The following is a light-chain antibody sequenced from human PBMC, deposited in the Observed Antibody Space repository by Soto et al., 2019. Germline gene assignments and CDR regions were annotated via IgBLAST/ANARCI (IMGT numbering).Light chain of an antibody. CDR2: GAS. CDR1: QSVSSSY. J-gene: IGKJ1*01. Sequence: EIVLTQSPGTLSLSPGERANLSCRASQSVSSSYLAWYQQKPGQAPRLLIYGASSRATGIPDRFSGSGSGTDFTLTISRLEPEDFAVYYCQQYGSLPSWTFGQGTKVEIK. CDR3: QQYGSLPSWT. V-gene: IGKV3-20*01.